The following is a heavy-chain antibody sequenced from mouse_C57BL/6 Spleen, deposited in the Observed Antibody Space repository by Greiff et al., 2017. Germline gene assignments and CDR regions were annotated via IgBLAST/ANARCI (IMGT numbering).Heavy chain of an antibody. D-gene: IGHD2-12*01. V-gene: IGHV1-80*01. Sequence: VQLQQPGAELVKPGASVKISCKASGYAFSSYWMNWVKQRPGKGLEWIGQIYPADGDTNYNRKFKGKATLTADKSSSTAYMQLSSLTSEDSAVYFCARSSCDEFAYWGQGTLVTVSA. CDR3: ARSSCDEFAY. CDR2: IYPADGDT. CDR1: GYAFSSYW. J-gene: IGHJ3*01.